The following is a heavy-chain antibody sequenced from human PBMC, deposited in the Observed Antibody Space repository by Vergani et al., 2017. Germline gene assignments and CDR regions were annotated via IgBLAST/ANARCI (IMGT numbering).Heavy chain of an antibody. D-gene: IGHD4-17*01. CDR2: IDFSSSYI. CDR3: ARSPDYGDYNYYYMDV. J-gene: IGHJ6*03. V-gene: IGHV3-21*01. Sequence: EVQLVESGGGLVKPGGSLRLSCAASGFTLSRFSMNWVRQAPGKGLEWASSIDFSSSYIYYADSVKGRFTISRDNAKNSLYLQMNSLGAEDTAVYYCARSPDYGDYNYYYMDVWGKGTTVTVSS. CDR1: GFTLSRFS.